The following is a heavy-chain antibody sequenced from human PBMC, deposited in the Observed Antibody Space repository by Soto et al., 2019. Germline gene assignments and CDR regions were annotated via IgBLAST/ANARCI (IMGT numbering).Heavy chain of an antibody. Sequence: SETLSLTCSVSGASVSSGTYYWSWIRQPPGKGLEWIGYISYSGSTNYNPSLKSRVTMSVDTSKNQFSLKLNSVTAADTAMYFCVRNSPIGSTFSGYDGIDYWGQGTLVTVSS. CDR3: VRNSPIGSTFSGYDGIDY. J-gene: IGHJ4*02. V-gene: IGHV4-61*01. D-gene: IGHD5-12*01. CDR2: ISYSGST. CDR1: GASVSSGTYY.